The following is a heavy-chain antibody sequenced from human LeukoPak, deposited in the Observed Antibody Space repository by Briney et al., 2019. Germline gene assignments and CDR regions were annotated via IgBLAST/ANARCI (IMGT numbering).Heavy chain of an antibody. D-gene: IGHD4-11*01. Sequence: GGSLRLSCEASGFTFSSYDMHWVRQAPGKGLEWVAFIRYDGSYTYYGDSVKGRFTISRDNSKNTLYLQMNSLRAEDTAVYYCVTQYFDYWGQGTLVTVSS. J-gene: IGHJ4*02. CDR1: GFTFSSYD. CDR2: IRYDGSYT. V-gene: IGHV3-30*02. CDR3: VTQYFDY.